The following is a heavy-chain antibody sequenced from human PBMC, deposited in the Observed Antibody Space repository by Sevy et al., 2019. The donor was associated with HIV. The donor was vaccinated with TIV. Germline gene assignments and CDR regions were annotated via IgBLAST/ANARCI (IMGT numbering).Heavy chain of an antibody. CDR2: INPYGNSV. J-gene: IGHJ4*02. Sequence: GGSLSLSCAASGFTFSSYWMHWVRQAPGKGLVLVSRINPYGNSVTYADSVRGRFTISRDNAKNTLYLQMSSLRADDTAVYYCARAPADYSTGWSADWGQGTLVTVSS. CDR3: ARAPADYSTGWSAD. V-gene: IGHV3-74*01. CDR1: GFTFSSYW. D-gene: IGHD6-19*01.